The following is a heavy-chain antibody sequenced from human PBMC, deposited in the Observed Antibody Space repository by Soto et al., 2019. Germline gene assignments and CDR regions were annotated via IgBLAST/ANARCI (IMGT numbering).Heavy chain of an antibody. CDR1: GYSFSSHA. J-gene: IGHJ4*02. Sequence: QVQLEQSGSEVKKSGSSVKVSCKASGYSFSSHAITWVRQAPGQGLEWLGGIIPVFGNPSYAQKFQVRVTFSAENFLSASYLELGSLRSEDTAVNYCGGGGALSASGYWGDVLDSWGQGTQVTVSS. D-gene: IGHD3-22*01. CDR2: IIPVFGNP. CDR3: GGGGALSASGYWGDVLDS. V-gene: IGHV1-69*06.